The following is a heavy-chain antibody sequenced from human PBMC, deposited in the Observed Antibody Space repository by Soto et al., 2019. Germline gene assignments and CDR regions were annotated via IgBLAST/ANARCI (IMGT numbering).Heavy chain of an antibody. Sequence: QTGGSLRLSCAASGFTFSSYAMSWVRQAPGKGLEWVSAISGSGGSTYYADSVKGRFTISRDNSKNTLYLQMNSLRAEDTAVYYCAKDLRPSGSSPIWGQGTLVTVSS. CDR3: AKDLRPSGSSPI. V-gene: IGHV3-23*01. J-gene: IGHJ4*02. CDR2: ISGSGGST. D-gene: IGHD1-26*01. CDR1: GFTFSSYA.